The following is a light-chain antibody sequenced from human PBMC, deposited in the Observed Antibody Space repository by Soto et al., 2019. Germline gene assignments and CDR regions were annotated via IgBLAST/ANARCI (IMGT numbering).Light chain of an antibody. Sequence: DIVVTRSPLSLPVTPGEPASISCRSSQSLLHSNGYNYLDWYLQKPGQSPQLLIYLGSNRASGVPDRFSGSGSGTDFTLKISRVEAEDVGVYYCMQALQTPPWTFGQGTKVDIK. CDR3: MQALQTPPWT. V-gene: IGKV2-28*01. J-gene: IGKJ1*01. CDR2: LGS. CDR1: QSLLHSNGYNY.